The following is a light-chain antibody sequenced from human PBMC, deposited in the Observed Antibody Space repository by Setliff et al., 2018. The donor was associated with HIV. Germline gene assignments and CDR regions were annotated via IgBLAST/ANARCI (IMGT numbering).Light chain of an antibody. CDR2: DVT. V-gene: IGLV2-18*02. Sequence: QSVLTQPPSVSGSPGQSVTISCTGTSSDVGGYNSVSWYQQSPGTAPKLMISDVTTRPSGVPDRFSGSKSGNTASLPISRLRAEDEADYYCSSYTSANTWAFGPGTKVTV. J-gene: IGLJ1*01. CDR3: SSYTSANTWA. CDR1: SSDVGGYNS.